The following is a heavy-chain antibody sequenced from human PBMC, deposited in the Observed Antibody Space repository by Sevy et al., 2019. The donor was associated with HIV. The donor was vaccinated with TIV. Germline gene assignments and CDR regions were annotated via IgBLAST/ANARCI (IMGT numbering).Heavy chain of an antibody. Sequence: GGSLRLSCAASGFTFSSNAMTWVRQVPGKGLEWVSTISASGGNTYYADSVKGRFTTSRDNSKNTLCLQMNSLSAEDTAVYHCTKAFTGRYSDYWGQGTLVTVSS. CDR3: TKAFTGRYSDY. D-gene: IGHD3-10*01. V-gene: IGHV3-23*01. J-gene: IGHJ4*02. CDR2: ISASGGNT. CDR1: GFTFSSNA.